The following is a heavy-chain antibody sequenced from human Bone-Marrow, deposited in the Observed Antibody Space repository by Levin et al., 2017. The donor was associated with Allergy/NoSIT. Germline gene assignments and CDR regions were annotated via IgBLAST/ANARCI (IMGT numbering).Heavy chain of an antibody. D-gene: IGHD4-17*01. CDR3: ARRGHGSGDSPYFHY. Sequence: VASVKVSCQASGYIFTSYWIGWVRQMPGKGLEWMGIIYPGDSDTTYSPSFQGQVTMSADKSINTAYLQWSSLEASDTAIYYCARRGHGSGDSPYFHYWGQGTLVTVSS. V-gene: IGHV5-51*01. J-gene: IGHJ1*01. CDR1: GYIFTSYW. CDR2: IYPGDSDT.